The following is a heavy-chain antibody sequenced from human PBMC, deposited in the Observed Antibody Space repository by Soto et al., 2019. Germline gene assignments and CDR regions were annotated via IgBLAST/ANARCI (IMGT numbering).Heavy chain of an antibody. CDR1: GGSVSSGSYY. V-gene: IGHV4-61*01. CDR2: IYSSGST. J-gene: IGHJ4*02. D-gene: IGHD2-2*01. CDR3: ARYCSSTSCLFDY. Sequence: PSETLSLTCTVSGGSVSSGSYYWSWIRQPPGQGLEWIGYIYSSGSTNYNPSLKSRVTISVDTSKNQFSLKLSSVTAADTAVYYCARYCSSTSCLFDYWGQGTLVTVSS.